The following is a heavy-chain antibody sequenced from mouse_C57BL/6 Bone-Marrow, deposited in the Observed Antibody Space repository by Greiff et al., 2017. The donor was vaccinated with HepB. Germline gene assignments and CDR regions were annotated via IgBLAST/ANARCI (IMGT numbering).Heavy chain of an antibody. D-gene: IGHD2-1*01. J-gene: IGHJ3*01. V-gene: IGHV1-42*01. CDR3: ARGNPFAY. CDR2: INPSTGGT. Sequence: EVQGVESGPELVKPGASVKISCKASGYSFTGYYMNWVKQSPEKSLEWIGEINPSTGGTTYNQKFKAKATLTVDKSSSTAYMQLKSLTSEDSAVYYCARGNPFAYWGQGTLVTVSA. CDR1: GYSFTGYY.